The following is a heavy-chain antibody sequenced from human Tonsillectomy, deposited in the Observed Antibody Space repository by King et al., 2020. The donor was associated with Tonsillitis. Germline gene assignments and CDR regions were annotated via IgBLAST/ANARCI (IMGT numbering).Heavy chain of an antibody. CDR2: IKSKSDGETT. CDR1: GFSFSYAW. CDR3: TTDCSTTRCYDWAWFGT. J-gene: IGHJ5*02. D-gene: IGHD2-2*01. Sequence: VQLVESGGGLVKPGGSLRLSCAASGFSFSYAWMSWVRQAPGKGLQWVGRIKSKSDGETTDYAAPVKGRFTISRDDSKNTLYLQMNSLKTEDTAVYYCTTDCSTTRCYDWAWFGTWGQGSLVTVSS. V-gene: IGHV3-15*01.